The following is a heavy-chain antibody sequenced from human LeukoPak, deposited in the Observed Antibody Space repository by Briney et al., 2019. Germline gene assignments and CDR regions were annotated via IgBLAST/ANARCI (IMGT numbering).Heavy chain of an antibody. CDR3: AKIKGSGYYYYFDY. CDR2: IKSKTDGGTT. V-gene: IGHV3-15*07. J-gene: IGHJ4*02. Sequence: GGSLRLSCAASGFTFINAWMNWVRQAPGKGLEWVGRIKSKTDGGTTDYAAPVKGRFTISRDNSKNTLYLQMNSLRAEDTAVYYCAKIKGSGYYYYFDYWGQGTLVTVSS. CDR1: GFTFINAW. D-gene: IGHD3-22*01.